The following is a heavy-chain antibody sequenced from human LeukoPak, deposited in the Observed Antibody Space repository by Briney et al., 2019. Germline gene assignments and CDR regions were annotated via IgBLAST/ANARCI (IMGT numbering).Heavy chain of an antibody. Sequence: SETLSLTCTVSDGSISSYYWSWIRQPPGKGLEWIGYIYYSGSTYYNPSLKSRVTISVDTSKNQFSLKLSSVTAADTAVYYCARTARMVRGVITRFDYWGQGTLVTVSS. CDR3: ARTARMVRGVITRFDY. D-gene: IGHD3-10*01. J-gene: IGHJ4*02. V-gene: IGHV4-30-4*01. CDR2: IYYSGST. CDR1: DGSISSYY.